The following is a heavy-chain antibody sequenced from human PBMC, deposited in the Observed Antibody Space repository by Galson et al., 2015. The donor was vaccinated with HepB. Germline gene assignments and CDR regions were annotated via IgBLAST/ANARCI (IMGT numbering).Heavy chain of an antibody. V-gene: IGHV6-1*01. CDR1: GDSVSSNSAA. CDR2: TYYRSKWYN. CDR3: ARAQGEGSSSSFDY. Sequence: CAISGDSVSSNSAACNWIRQAPSRGLEWLGWTYYRSKWYNDYAVSVKSRITINPDTSKNQFSLQLNSVTPEDTAVDYCARAQGEGSSSSFDYWGQGTLVTVSS. J-gene: IGHJ4*02. D-gene: IGHD6-6*01.